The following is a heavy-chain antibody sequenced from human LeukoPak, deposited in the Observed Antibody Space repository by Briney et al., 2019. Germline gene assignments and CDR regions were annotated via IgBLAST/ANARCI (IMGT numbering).Heavy chain of an antibody. Sequence: PSETLSLTCAVYGGSFSGYYWSWIRQPPGKGLEWIGEINHSGSTNYNPSLKSRVTISVDTSRNQFSLKLSSETAADTAVYYCARRPRSGSYSRLDYWGQGTLVTVSS. CDR1: GGSFSGYY. J-gene: IGHJ4*02. D-gene: IGHD1-26*01. CDR3: ARRPRSGSYSRLDY. V-gene: IGHV4-34*01. CDR2: INHSGST.